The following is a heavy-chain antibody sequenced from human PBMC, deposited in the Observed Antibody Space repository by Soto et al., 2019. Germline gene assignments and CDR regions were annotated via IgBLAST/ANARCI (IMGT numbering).Heavy chain of an antibody. CDR3: ARSAATVLDF. J-gene: IGHJ4*02. CDR1: GGAMSSSNW. V-gene: IGHV4-4*02. D-gene: IGHD5-18*01. CDR2: THQSGRT. Sequence: QVQLQESGQGPVKPSGTLSLTCTVSGGAMSSSNWWNWVRQAPGKGLEWIGETHQSGRTNYNPSRKSRVTISVDKSKNQFSLKLSSVTAADTAVYYCARSAATVLDFWGQGTLVTVSS.